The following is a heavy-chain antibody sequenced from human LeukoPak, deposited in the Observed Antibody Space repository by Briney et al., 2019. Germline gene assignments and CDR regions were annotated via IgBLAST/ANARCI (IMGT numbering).Heavy chain of an antibody. CDR2: IYSAGSA. Sequence: GGSLRLSCAASGFAISANYMTWVRQSPGKGLDWVSLIYSAGSADYADSVKGRFTISKDNSKNTVFLQLNSLRAEDTAMYYCASLYCSRGRCAFDVWGQGTLVTVST. V-gene: IGHV3-66*01. CDR3: ASLYCSRGRCAFDV. D-gene: IGHD2-15*01. CDR1: GFAISANY. J-gene: IGHJ5*02.